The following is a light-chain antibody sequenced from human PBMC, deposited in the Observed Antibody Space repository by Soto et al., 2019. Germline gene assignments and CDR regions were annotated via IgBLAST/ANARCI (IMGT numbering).Light chain of an antibody. CDR3: QVWDGGSDHVV. Sequence: SYELTQPPSLSVAPGQTATIPCGGSNIDSQTVHWYQQKPGQAPVMVVYDDSDRPSGIPERFSGSNSGNTATLTISWVEAGDEADYYCQVWDGGSDHVVFGGGTKVTVL. CDR1: NIDSQT. V-gene: IGLV3-21*02. J-gene: IGLJ3*02. CDR2: DDS.